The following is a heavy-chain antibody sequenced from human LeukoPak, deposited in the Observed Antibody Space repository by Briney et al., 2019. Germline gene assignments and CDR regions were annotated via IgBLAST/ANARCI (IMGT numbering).Heavy chain of an antibody. CDR2: IYYSGST. Sequence: PSQTLSLTCTVSGGSVSTAGYFWNWIRQHPGKGLEWIGYIYYSGSTYYNPSLKSRVTISADTSTNQFSLNLSPVTAADTAVYYCARVSFHSGGPGPWGQGTLVTVSS. CDR3: ARVSFHSGGPGP. CDR1: GGSVSTAGYF. V-gene: IGHV4-31*03. J-gene: IGHJ5*02. D-gene: IGHD2-15*01.